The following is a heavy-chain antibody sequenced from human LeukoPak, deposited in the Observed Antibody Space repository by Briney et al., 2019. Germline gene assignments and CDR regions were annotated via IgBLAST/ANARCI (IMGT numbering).Heavy chain of an antibody. V-gene: IGHV1-18*01. CDR3: ARQPGTTVTSDNWFDP. D-gene: IGHD4-11*01. CDR1: GYTFTSYG. J-gene: IGHJ5*02. CDR2: ISAYNGNT. Sequence: GASVKVSCKASGYTFTSYGISWVRQAPGQGLEWMGWISAYNGNTNYAQKLQGRVTMTTDTSTSTAYMELRSLRSDDTAVYYCARQPGTTVTSDNWFDPWGLGTLVTVSS.